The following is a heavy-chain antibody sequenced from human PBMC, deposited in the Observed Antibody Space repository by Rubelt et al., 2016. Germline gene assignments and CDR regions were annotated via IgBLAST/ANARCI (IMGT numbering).Heavy chain of an antibody. CDR3: AKDTVSYGIDY. Sequence: EVQLLESGGGLVQPGGSLRLSCAASGFTFSSYAMSWVRQAPGKGLEWVSGLSGSGCSTYYADSLRGRFTISRDNSKNTLYLQMNSLRAEDTAVYYCAKDTVSYGIDYWGQGTLVTVSS. V-gene: IGHV3-23*01. CDR1: GFTFSSYA. J-gene: IGHJ4*02. CDR2: LSGSGCST. D-gene: IGHD5-18*01.